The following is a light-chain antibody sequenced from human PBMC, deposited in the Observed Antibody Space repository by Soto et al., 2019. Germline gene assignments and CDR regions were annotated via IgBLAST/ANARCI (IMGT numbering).Light chain of an antibody. V-gene: IGLV1-44*01. Sequence: QSVLTQPPSASGTPGQRVTISCSGSSSNIGSNTVNWYQQLPGTAPKLLIYSNNQRPSGVPDRFSGSKSGTSASLAISGLQSEDEADYYCSSYAGSNNFVFGTGTKV. CDR3: SSYAGSNNFV. CDR1: SSNIGSNT. J-gene: IGLJ1*01. CDR2: SNN.